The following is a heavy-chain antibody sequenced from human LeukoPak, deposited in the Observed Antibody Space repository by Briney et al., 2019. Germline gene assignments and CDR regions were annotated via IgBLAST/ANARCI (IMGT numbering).Heavy chain of an antibody. D-gene: IGHD1-26*01. CDR3: ATFVVGATIVDY. J-gene: IGHJ4*02. V-gene: IGHV1-24*01. CDR2: FDPEDGET. CDR1: GYTLTELS. Sequence: ASVKVCCKVSGYTLTELSMHWVRQAPGKGLEWMGGFDPEDGETIYAQKLQGRVTMTEDTSTDTAYMEVSSLRSEDTAVYYCATFVVGATIVDYWGQGTLVTVSS.